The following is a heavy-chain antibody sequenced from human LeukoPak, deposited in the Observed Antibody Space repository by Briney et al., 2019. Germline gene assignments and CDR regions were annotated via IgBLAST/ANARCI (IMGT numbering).Heavy chain of an antibody. Sequence: ASVKVSCKASGYTFTNNDINWVRQAPGQGLEWVGWMNPKSGDTGYAQKFQGRVTLTRNISITTAYMEMSSLRLEDTAVYYCARKVGATTNWFDPWGQGTLVTVSS. D-gene: IGHD1-26*01. V-gene: IGHV1-8*02. CDR2: MNPKSGDT. J-gene: IGHJ5*02. CDR3: ARKVGATTNWFDP. CDR1: GYTFTNND.